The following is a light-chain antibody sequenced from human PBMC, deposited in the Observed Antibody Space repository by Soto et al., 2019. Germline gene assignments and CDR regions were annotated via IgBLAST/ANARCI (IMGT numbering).Light chain of an antibody. CDR2: GHT. V-gene: IGLV1-40*01. CDR1: SSNIGAGYD. CDR3: QSSDMNLSGSGV. Sequence: QTVVTQPPSVSGAPGQRVTISCTGSSSNIGAGYDVNWYQHVPGKAPKLLIYGHTNRPAGVPARFSGSKSGTSASLAITDLQAEDEADYYCQSSDMNLSGSGVFGGGTKVTVL. J-gene: IGLJ3*02.